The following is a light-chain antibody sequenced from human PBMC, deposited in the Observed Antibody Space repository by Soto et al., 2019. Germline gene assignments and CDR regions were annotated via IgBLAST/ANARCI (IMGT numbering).Light chain of an antibody. V-gene: IGLV1-40*01. CDR1: SPNIGTGYD. CDR3: QSYDSSLSAWV. CDR2: GNN. Sequence: QAVVTQPPSVSGAPGQRVTISCTGSSPNIGTGYDVHWYQQLPGTAPKLLIYGNNNRPSGVPDRFSGSKSGTSASLAITGLQAEDEADYYCQSYDSSLSAWVFGGGTKVTVL. J-gene: IGLJ3*02.